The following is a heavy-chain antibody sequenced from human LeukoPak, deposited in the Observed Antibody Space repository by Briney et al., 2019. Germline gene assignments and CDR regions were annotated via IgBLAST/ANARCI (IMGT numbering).Heavy chain of an antibody. Sequence: PGGSLRLSCAASGFSFSSYSMNWVRQAPGKGLEWVSYITSGSSTIYYADSVKGRFTISRDNAKNSLHLQTNSLRDEDTAVYYCARHGSGFNYWGRGALVTVSS. CDR2: ITSGSSTI. CDR1: GFSFSSYS. D-gene: IGHD3-10*01. CDR3: ARHGSGFNY. V-gene: IGHV3-48*02. J-gene: IGHJ4*02.